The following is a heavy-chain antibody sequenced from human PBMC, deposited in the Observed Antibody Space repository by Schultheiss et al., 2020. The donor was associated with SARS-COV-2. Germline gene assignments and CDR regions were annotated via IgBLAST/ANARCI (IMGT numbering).Heavy chain of an antibody. CDR2: IKQDGSEK. CDR1: GFTFSSYW. V-gene: IGHV3-7*01. D-gene: IGHD3-10*01. J-gene: IGHJ4*02. CDR3: ARVRRGDYFDY. Sequence: GGSLRLSCAASGFTFSSYWMSWVRQAPGKGPEWVANIKQDGSEKYYVDSVKGRFTISRDNAKNSLYLQMNSLRAEDTAVYYCARVRRGDYFDYWGQGTLVTVSS.